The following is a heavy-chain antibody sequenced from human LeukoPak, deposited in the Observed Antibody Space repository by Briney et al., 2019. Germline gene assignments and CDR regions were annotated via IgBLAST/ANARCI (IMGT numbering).Heavy chain of an antibody. CDR3: ARANWGVEGAPWFDN. CDR2: LNPNSGNT. J-gene: IGHJ4*02. CDR1: GYSFMNYD. V-gene: IGHV1-8*03. Sequence: PWASVKVSCKASGYSFMNYDINWVRQATGQGLEWMGWLNPNSGNTGYAQKFQGRVTITRNTAISTAYMELTSLKSEDTALYYCARANWGVEGAPWFDNWGQGTLVTVSS. D-gene: IGHD1-26*01.